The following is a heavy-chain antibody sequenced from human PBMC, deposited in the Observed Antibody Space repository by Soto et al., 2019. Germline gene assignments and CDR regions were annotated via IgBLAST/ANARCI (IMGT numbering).Heavy chain of an antibody. CDR2: IIGSGVTT. V-gene: IGHV3-23*01. Sequence: GGSLRLSCAASGFTFSAFAMNWVRQAPGKGLEWVSAIIGSGVTTYYVDSVKGRFTISRDNSKNTLHLQMNSLRAEDSAVYYCAKLSGYDYYYYIDVWGKGTTVTVSS. D-gene: IGHD1-26*01. CDR1: GFTFSAFA. CDR3: AKLSGYDYYYYIDV. J-gene: IGHJ6*03.